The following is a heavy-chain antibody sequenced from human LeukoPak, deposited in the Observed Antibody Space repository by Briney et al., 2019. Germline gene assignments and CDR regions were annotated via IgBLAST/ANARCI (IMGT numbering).Heavy chain of an antibody. CDR1: GFTFSSYA. D-gene: IGHD6-19*01. CDR2: ISYDGSNK. Sequence: GGSLRLSCAASGFTFSSYAMHWVRQAPGKGLEWMAVISYDGSNKYYADSVKGRFTISRDNSKNTLYLQMNSLRAEDTAVYYCASDSSGWYGGYLNYWGQGTLVTVSS. J-gene: IGHJ4*02. CDR3: ASDSSGWYGGYLNY. V-gene: IGHV3-30*04.